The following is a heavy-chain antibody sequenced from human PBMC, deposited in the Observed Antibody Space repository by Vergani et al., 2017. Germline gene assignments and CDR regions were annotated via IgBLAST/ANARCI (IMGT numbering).Heavy chain of an antibody. V-gene: IGHV4-34*01. CDR3: ARVMTYYYDSSGYYFDY. CDR1: GGSFSGYY. D-gene: IGHD3-22*01. Sequence: QLQLQESGPGLLKPSETLSLTCAVYGGSFSGYYWSWIRQPPGKGLEWIGEINHSGSTNYNPSLKSRVTISVDTSKNQFSLKLSSVTAADTAVYYCARVMTYYYDSSGYYFDYWGQGTLVTVSS. J-gene: IGHJ4*02. CDR2: INHSGST.